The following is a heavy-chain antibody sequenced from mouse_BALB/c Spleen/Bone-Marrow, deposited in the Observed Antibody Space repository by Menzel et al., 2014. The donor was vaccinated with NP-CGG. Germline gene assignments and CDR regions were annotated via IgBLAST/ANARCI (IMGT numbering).Heavy chain of an antibody. CDR2: IWAGGST. V-gene: IGHV2-9*02. CDR1: GFSLTSYG. J-gene: IGHJ4*01. Sequence: VKLMESGPGLVAPSQSLSITCTVSGFSLTSYGVHWVRQPPGKVLEWLGVIWAGGSTNYNSALMSRLSISKDSSKSQVFLKMNSLQTDDPAMYYCARGSYYEGAMDYWGQGTSVTVSP. CDR3: ARGSYYEGAMDY. D-gene: IGHD1-1*01.